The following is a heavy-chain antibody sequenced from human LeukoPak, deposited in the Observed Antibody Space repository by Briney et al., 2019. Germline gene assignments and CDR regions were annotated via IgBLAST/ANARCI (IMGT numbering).Heavy chain of an antibody. D-gene: IGHD6-13*01. J-gene: IGHJ4*02. CDR3: TTEGGVIAAAGNLFDY. CDR2: IKSKTDGGTT. V-gene: IGHV3-15*01. Sequence: GRSLRLSCAASGFSFDNYAMHWVRQAPGKGLEWVGRIKSKTDGGTTDYAAPVKGRFTISRDDSKNTLYLQMNSLKTEDTAVYYCTTEGGVIAAAGNLFDYWGQGTLVTVSS. CDR1: GFSFDNYA.